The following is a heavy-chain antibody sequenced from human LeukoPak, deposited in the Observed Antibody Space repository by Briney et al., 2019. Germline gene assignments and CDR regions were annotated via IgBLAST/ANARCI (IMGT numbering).Heavy chain of an antibody. CDR1: GGSISSSSYY. CDR3: ARVAGDYVSPSFDY. D-gene: IGHD4-17*01. J-gene: IGHJ4*02. Sequence: SETLSLTCTVFGGSISSSSYYWGWIRQPPGKGLEWIGSIYYSGSTYYNPSLKSRVTISVDTSKNQFSLKLSSVTAADTAVYYCARVAGDYVSPSFDYWGQGTLVTVSS. CDR2: IYYSGST. V-gene: IGHV4-39*01.